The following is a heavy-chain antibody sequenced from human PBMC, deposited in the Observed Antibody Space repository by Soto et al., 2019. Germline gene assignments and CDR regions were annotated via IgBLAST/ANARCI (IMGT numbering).Heavy chain of an antibody. V-gene: IGHV1-69*12. J-gene: IGHJ1*01. D-gene: IGHD4-17*01. CDR1: GGTFSSYA. Sequence: QVQLVQSGAEVKKPGSSVKVSCKASGGTFSSYAISWVRQAPGQGLEGMGGIIPIFGTANYAQKFQGRVTITADESTSPADMELSIRSCEDTAVYYCARDLDYGPLEPGGQGTLVTVSS. CDR2: IIPIFGTA. CDR3: ARDLDYGPLEP.